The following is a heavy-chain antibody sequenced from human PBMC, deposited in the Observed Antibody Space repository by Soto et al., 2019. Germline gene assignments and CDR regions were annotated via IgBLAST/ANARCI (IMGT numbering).Heavy chain of an antibody. CDR3: TRDPRLADQ. J-gene: IGHJ5*02. CDR1: GFTFTDHY. V-gene: IGHV3-11*01. CDR2: IGNSGSPI. Sequence: PGGSLRLSCAASGFTFTDHYMTWIRQAPGKGLECVSYIGNSGSPIVYADSVKGRFTASRDNAKNSLYLQMNSLTVEDTAVYYCTRDPRLADQWGQGTLVTVSS.